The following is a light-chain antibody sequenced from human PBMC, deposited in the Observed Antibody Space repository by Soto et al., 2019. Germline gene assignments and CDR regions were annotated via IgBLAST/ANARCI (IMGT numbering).Light chain of an antibody. V-gene: IGKV2-28*01. CDR1: QSLLHSTGYSY. CDR2: LGS. Sequence: DIVMTQSPLSLPVTPGEPASISCRSSQSLLHSTGYSYLDWYLQKPGQSPQLLIYLGSNRASGVPYRFSGSGSGTDFSLKISRVEAEDVGVYYCMQALQTPITFGQGTRLEIK. J-gene: IGKJ5*01. CDR3: MQALQTPIT.